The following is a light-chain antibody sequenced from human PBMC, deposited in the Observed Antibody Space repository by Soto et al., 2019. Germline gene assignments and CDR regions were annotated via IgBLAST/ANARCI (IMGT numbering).Light chain of an antibody. J-gene: IGKJ1*01. CDR1: QSVGSD. CDR2: GAS. Sequence: EIVLTQSPATLSLSPVERATLSCSASQSVGSDLAWYQPKPGQAPRLVIYGASTRATGIPARFSDSGSGTEFTLTISSLQSEDFAVYYCQQYNNWPPATFGQGTKVDIK. V-gene: IGKV3-15*01. CDR3: QQYNNWPPAT.